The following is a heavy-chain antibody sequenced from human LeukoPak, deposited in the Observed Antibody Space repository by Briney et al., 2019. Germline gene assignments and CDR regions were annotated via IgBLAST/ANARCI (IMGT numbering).Heavy chain of an antibody. CDR2: ISSSGSTI. CDR3: ARAPYFESSGPL. CDR1: GFTFSDYY. Sequence: GGSLRLSCAASGFTFSDYYMSWIRQAPGKGLEWVSYISSSGSTIYYADSVKGRFTISRDNAKNSVYLEMNSLRVEDTAVYFCARAPYFESSGPLWGQGTLVTVSS. J-gene: IGHJ4*02. V-gene: IGHV3-11*04. D-gene: IGHD3-22*01.